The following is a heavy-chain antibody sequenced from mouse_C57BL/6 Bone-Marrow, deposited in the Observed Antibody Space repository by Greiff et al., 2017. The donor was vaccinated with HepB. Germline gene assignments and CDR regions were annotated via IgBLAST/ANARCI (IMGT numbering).Heavy chain of an antibody. CDR2: ISSGGSYT. D-gene: IGHD1-1*01. V-gene: IGHV5-6*02. Sequence: EVKLVESGGDLVKPGGSLKLSCAASGFTFSSYGMSWVRQTPDKRLEWVATISSGGSYTYYPDSVKGRFTISRDNAKNTLYLQMSSLKSEDTAMYYCARRSYGSSHWYFDVWGTGTTVTVSS. J-gene: IGHJ1*03. CDR3: ARRSYGSSHWYFDV. CDR1: GFTFSSYG.